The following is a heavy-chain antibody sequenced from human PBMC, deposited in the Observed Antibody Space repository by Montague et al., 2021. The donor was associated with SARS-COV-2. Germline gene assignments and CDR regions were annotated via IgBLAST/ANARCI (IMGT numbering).Heavy chain of an antibody. CDR2: IYYSGST. D-gene: IGHD3-3*01. CDR1: GGSVSSYY. J-gene: IGHJ4*02. V-gene: IGHV4-59*02. CDR3: ASQVPDFWSGIDY. Sequence: SETLSLTCTVSGGSVSSYYWSWIRQSPGKGLQWLGYIYYSGSTNYNPSLKSRVTISVDTSKNQFSLKLSSVTAADTAVYYCASQVPDFWSGIDYWGQGTLVTVSS.